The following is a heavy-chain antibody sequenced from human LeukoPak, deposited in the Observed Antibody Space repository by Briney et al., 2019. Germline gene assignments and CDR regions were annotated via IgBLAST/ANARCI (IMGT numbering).Heavy chain of an antibody. CDR2: IYHSETT. CDR1: GYSVSSAYY. J-gene: IGHJ4*02. V-gene: IGHV4-38-2*02. Sequence: SETLSLTCTVSGYSVSSAYYWGWIRQPPGQGLEWIGSIYHSETTYSNPSLKSRVTISVDTSKNQFSLRLSFVTAADTAVYYCAGIEYYFDYWGQGTLVTVSS. CDR3: AGIEYYFDY. D-gene: IGHD5-24*01.